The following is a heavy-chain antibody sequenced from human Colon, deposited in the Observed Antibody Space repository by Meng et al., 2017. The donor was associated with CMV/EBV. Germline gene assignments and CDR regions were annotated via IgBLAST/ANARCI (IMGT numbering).Heavy chain of an antibody. CDR3: ARGVYNYGYGCHFDY. CDR1: GFNFDDYA. Sequence: SLKISCTTSGFNFDDYAMHWVRQVPGEGLEWVAGIGWNSNSISYADSARGRFTISRDNAKNSLYLQMNSLRAEDTALFYCARGVYNYGYGCHFDYWGQGTPVTVSS. D-gene: IGHD3-16*01. J-gene: IGHJ4*02. V-gene: IGHV3-9*01. CDR2: IGWNSNSI.